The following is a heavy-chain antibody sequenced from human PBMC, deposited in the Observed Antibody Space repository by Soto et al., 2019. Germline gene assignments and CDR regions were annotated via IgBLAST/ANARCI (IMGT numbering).Heavy chain of an antibody. V-gene: IGHV4-4*09. Sequence: SETLCFTCTVPSAPITKYYWGWVRHAQGGGLEWIGFTHHRGYISYSPSLKSRVTMSVDPSKNQVSLKLTSVTTADTAVYYCGRLGNMINWYFDAWGEGVLVTVSS. CDR1: SAPITKYY. D-gene: IGHD3-16*01. CDR3: GRLGNMINWYFDA. CDR2: THHRGYI. J-gene: IGHJ4*02.